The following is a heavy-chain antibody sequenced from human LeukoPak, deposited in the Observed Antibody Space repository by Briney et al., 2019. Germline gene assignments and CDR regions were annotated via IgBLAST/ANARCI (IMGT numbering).Heavy chain of an antibody. CDR2: ISGSGGST. Sequence: GGTLRLSCAASGFTFSSYEMNWVRQAPGKGLEWVSAISGSGGSTYYADSVKGRFTISRDNSKNTLYLQMNSLRAEDTAVYYCANQYRITMIVVANYFDYWGQGTLVTVSS. D-gene: IGHD3-22*01. V-gene: IGHV3-23*01. CDR3: ANQYRITMIVVANYFDY. CDR1: GFTFSSYE. J-gene: IGHJ4*02.